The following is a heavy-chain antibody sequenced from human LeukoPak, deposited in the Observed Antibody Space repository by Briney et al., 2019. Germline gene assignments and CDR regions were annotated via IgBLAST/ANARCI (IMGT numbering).Heavy chain of an antibody. CDR1: GYTFTSYG. Sequence: ASVKVSCKASGYTFTSYGISWVRQAPGQGLEWMGWISAYNGNTNYAQKLQGRVTMTTDTSTSTAYMELRSLRSDDTAVYYCARDRFVTSERRTAPGGYSWYYFDYWGQGTLVTVSS. J-gene: IGHJ4*02. CDR3: ARDRFVTSERRTAPGGYSWYYFDY. V-gene: IGHV1-18*01. CDR2: ISAYNGNT. D-gene: IGHD5-18*01.